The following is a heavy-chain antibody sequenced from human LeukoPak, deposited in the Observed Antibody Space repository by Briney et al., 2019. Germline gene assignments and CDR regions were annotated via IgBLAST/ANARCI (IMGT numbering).Heavy chain of an antibody. D-gene: IGHD3-16*01. V-gene: IGHV3-30*02. CDR2: VQRDGSYE. J-gene: IGHJ4*02. Sequence: GESLRLSCVASGFSFRSYGMHWVRQAPGKGLEWVAFVQRDGSYEKYADSVKGRFAISRDTSKNTLYLQMNSLRIEDTAVYYCANIPNSFGPDYWGQGSLVTVSS. CDR1: GFSFRSYG. CDR3: ANIPNSFGPDY.